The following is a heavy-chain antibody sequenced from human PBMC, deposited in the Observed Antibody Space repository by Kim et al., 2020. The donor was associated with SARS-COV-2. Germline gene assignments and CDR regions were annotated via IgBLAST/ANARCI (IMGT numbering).Heavy chain of an antibody. CDR3: ARVGSGSSPFDS. CDR1: GYTFTGYY. V-gene: IGHV1-2*02. Sequence: ASVKVSCKASGYTFTGYYMHWVRQAPGQGLEWMGWINPSTGGTNYAQKFQGRVSMTRDTSIRTAYMELSSLRSDDTAVYFCARVGSGSSPFDSWGQGTLVTVSS. D-gene: IGHD1-26*01. CDR2: INPSTGGT. J-gene: IGHJ4*02.